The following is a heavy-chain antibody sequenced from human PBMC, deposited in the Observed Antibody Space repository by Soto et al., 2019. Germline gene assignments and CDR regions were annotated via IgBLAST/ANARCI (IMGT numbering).Heavy chain of an antibody. CDR1: GGSISSYY. CDR3: ARVGWDRANWFDP. D-gene: IGHD1-26*01. CDR2: IYYSGST. V-gene: IGHV4-59*01. J-gene: IGHJ5*02. Sequence: SETLSLTSTVSGGSISSYYWSWIRQPPGKGLEWIGYIYYSGSTNYNPSLKSRVTISVDTSKNQFSLKLSSVTAADTAVYYCARVGWDRANWFDPWGQGTLVTVSS.